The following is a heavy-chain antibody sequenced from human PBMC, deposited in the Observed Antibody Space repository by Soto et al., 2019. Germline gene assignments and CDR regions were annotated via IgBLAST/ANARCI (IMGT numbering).Heavy chain of an antibody. J-gene: IGHJ4*02. Sequence: XVSLRLSCAASGFTFSSYGMHWVRQAPGKGLEWVAVISYDGSNKYYADSVKGRFTISRDNSKNTLYLQMNSLRAEDTAAYYCAKGLGIAVADNPFDYWGQGTLVTVSS. D-gene: IGHD6-19*01. V-gene: IGHV3-30*18. CDR2: ISYDGSNK. CDR1: GFTFSSYG. CDR3: AKGLGIAVADNPFDY.